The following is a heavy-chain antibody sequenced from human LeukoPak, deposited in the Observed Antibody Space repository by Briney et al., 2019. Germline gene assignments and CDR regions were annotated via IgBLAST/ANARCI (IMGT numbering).Heavy chain of an antibody. CDR2: INQIGNT. D-gene: IGHD3-16*01. J-gene: IGHJ4*02. Sequence: PSETLALTCYLYGGSFSGHYWSWIRQSPGKGLEWIGEINQIGNTNYIPSLKSRLTISIDTSNNQFSLNLTSVTAADTGVYYCARIRRPLRGYFDHWGQGTLVT. CDR3: ARIRRPLRGYFDH. CDR1: GGSFSGHY. V-gene: IGHV4-34*01.